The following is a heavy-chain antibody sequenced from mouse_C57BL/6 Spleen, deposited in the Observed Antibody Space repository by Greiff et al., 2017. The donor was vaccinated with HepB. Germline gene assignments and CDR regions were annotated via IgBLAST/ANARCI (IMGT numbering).Heavy chain of an antibody. D-gene: IGHD3-2*02. J-gene: IGHJ3*01. CDR1: GYAFSSSW. CDR2: IYPGDGDT. V-gene: IGHV1-82*01. Sequence: VQLQESGPELVKPGASVKISCKASGYAFSSSWMNWVKQRPGKGLEWIGRIYPGDGDTNYNGKFKGKATLTADKSSSTAYMQLSSLTSEDSAVYFCARDSSGYWFAYWGQGTLVTVSA. CDR3: ARDSSGYWFAY.